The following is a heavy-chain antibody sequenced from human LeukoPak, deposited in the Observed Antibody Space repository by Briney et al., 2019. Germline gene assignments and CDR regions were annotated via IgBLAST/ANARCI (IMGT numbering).Heavy chain of an antibody. CDR1: GFTFSNYG. CDR3: ATPRGDTALDV. J-gene: IGHJ6*02. D-gene: IGHD5-18*01. Sequence: GGSLRLSSAASGFTFSNYGMHWVRQAPGKGLEWVAVISYDGSNKYYADSVKGRFTISRDNSKNTLYLQMNSLRAEDTAVYYCATPRGDTALDVWGQGTTVTVSS. V-gene: IGHV3-30*03. CDR2: ISYDGSNK.